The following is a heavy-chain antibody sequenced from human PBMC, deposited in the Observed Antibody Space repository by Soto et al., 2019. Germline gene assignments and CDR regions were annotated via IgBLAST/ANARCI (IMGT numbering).Heavy chain of an antibody. V-gene: IGHV4-31*03. CDR1: GGSISSGGYY. Sequence: PSETLSLTCTVSGGSISSGGYYWSWIRQHPGKGLEWIGYIYYSGSTYYNPSLKSRVTISVDTSKNQFSLKLSSVTAADTAVYYCARDLVVKGNNWFDPWGQGTIVTVYS. CDR2: IYYSGST. CDR3: ARDLVVKGNNWFDP. D-gene: IGHD3-22*01. J-gene: IGHJ5*02.